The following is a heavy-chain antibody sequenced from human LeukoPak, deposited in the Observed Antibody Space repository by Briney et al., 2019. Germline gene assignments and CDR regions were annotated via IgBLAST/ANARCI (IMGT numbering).Heavy chain of an antibody. D-gene: IGHD3-10*01. V-gene: IGHV3-30-3*01. Sequence: GGSLRLSCAASGFTFRNYVIHWVRQAPGKGLEWVAVTSSDLNVKLYADSVKGRFTISRDNSRSTLYLQMYSLRPEDTAIYYCAREGYYGSGSPPSLYFDYWGQGTLVTVSS. CDR1: GFTFRNYV. CDR3: AREGYYGSGSPPSLYFDY. CDR2: TSSDLNVK. J-gene: IGHJ4*02.